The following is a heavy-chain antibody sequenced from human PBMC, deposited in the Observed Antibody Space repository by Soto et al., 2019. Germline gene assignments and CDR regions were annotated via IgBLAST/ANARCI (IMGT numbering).Heavy chain of an antibody. CDR1: GFTFDDYA. CDR3: TRARLWGGDGYTSYYYKAMDV. J-gene: IGHJ6*02. V-gene: IGHV3-9*01. D-gene: IGHD2-2*02. CDR2: ISWNSGRI. Sequence: EMQLVESGGGLVQPGMSLRLSCAASGFTFDDYAMYWVRQVPGKGLEWVSGISWNSGRIGYADSVKGRFTISRDNAKNSLDMRRNGLRPGDTALYYCTRARLWGGDGYTSYYYKAMDVWAQGTTVTVSS.